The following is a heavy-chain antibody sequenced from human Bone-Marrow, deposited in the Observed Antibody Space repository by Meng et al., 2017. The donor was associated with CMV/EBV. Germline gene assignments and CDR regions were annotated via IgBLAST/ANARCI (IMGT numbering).Heavy chain of an antibody. J-gene: IGHJ3*02. CDR1: GFTFSSYS. CDR2: ISYDGSNK. D-gene: IGHD6-13*01. V-gene: IGHV3-30*03. CDR3: ARARGEQQLVILDAFDI. Sequence: GESLKISCAASGFTFSSYSMNWVRQAPGKGMGWVTVISYDGSNKYYADSVKGRFTISRDNSKNTPYLQMNSLRAEDTAVYYCARARGEQQLVILDAFDIWGQGTMVTVSS.